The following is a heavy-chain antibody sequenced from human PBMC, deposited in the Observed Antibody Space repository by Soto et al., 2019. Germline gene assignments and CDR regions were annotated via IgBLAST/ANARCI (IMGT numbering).Heavy chain of an antibody. D-gene: IGHD6-13*01. CDR1: GYTFTSYG. Sequence: ASVKVSCKASGYTFTSYGISWVRQAPGQGLEWMGWISAYNGNTNYAQKLQGRVTMTTDTSTSTAYMELRSLRSEDTAVYYCARDVMGGAAAGTAPDYYYDYGMDVWGQGTTVTVSS. V-gene: IGHV1-18*04. CDR2: ISAYNGNT. CDR3: ARDVMGGAAAGTAPDYYYDYGMDV. J-gene: IGHJ6*02.